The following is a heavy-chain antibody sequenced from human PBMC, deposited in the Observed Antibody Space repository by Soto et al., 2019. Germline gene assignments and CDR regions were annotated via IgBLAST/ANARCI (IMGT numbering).Heavy chain of an antibody. V-gene: IGHV1-69*13. Sequence: SVKVSCKASGYTFSSYSIHWVRQAPGQGLEWMGGIIPIFGTANYAQKFQGRVTITADESTSTAYMELSSLRSEDTAVYYCARDVVVAARPYYFDYWGQGTLVTVSS. D-gene: IGHD2-15*01. CDR3: ARDVVVAARPYYFDY. CDR2: IIPIFGTA. J-gene: IGHJ4*02. CDR1: GYTFSSYS.